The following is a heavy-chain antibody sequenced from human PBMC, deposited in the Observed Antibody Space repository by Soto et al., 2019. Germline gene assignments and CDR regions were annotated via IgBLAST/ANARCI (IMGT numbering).Heavy chain of an antibody. CDR3: ARPKDYDDCLDL. Sequence: ASVKVSCKASGYTFTSYDINWVLRATGQGLEWMGWMNPNSGNTGYAQKFQGRVTMTRNTSISTAYMELSSLISEDTAVYYCARPKDYDDCLDLWGQGTLVTVSS. CDR1: GYTFTSYD. D-gene: IGHD3-22*01. J-gene: IGHJ4*02. CDR2: MNPNSGNT. V-gene: IGHV1-8*01.